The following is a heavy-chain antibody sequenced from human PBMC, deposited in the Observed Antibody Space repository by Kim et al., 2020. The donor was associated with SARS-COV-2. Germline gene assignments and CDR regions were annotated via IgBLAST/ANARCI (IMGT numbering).Heavy chain of an antibody. CDR2: ISGSSKTI. Sequence: GGSLRLSCAASGFTFSTYSMNWVRQAPGKGLEWVSYISGSSKTINYADSVKGRFTISRDNAKNSLYLQMNSLKDEDTAIYYCARDRSAYYVFDSWGQGTL. J-gene: IGHJ4*02. CDR3: ARDRSAYYVFDS. D-gene: IGHD3-22*01. V-gene: IGHV3-48*02. CDR1: GFTFSTYS.